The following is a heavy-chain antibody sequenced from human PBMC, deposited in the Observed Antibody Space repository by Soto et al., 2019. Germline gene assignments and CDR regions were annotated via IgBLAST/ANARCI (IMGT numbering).Heavy chain of an antibody. V-gene: IGHV3-13*01. CDR3: ARGRPGPGYYYMDV. Sequence: LRLSCAASGFTFSSYDMHWVRQATGKGLEWVSAIGTAGDTYYPGSVKGRFTISRENAKNSLYLQMNSLRAGDTAVYYCARGRPGPGYYYMDVWGKGTTVTVSS. J-gene: IGHJ6*03. CDR2: IGTAGDT. CDR1: GFTFSSYD.